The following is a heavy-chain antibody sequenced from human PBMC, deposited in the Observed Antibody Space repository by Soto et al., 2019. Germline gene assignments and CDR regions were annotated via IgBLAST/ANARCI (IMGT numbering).Heavy chain of an antibody. CDR3: ARDDLSKTTGDYDY. CDR1: GFTFSSYA. J-gene: IGHJ4*02. V-gene: IGHV3-30-3*01. Sequence: QVQLVESGGGVVQPGRSLRLSCAASGFTFSSYAMHWVRQAPGKGLEWVAVISYDGSNKYYADSVKGRFTISRDNSKNTLYLQMNSLRAEDTAVYYCARDDLSKTTGDYDYWGQGTLVTVSS. CDR2: ISYDGSNK. D-gene: IGHD7-27*01.